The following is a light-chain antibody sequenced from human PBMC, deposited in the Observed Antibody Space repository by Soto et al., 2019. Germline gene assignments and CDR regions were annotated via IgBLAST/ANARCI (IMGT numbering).Light chain of an antibody. V-gene: IGKV3D-15*01. CDR1: QSISIN. J-gene: IGKJ1*01. Sequence: EIVLTQSPGTLSVSPGDIVTLSFSASQSISINLAWYQHKPGQAPRLLIHGASTRATGVPARISGSGSGTEFTLTISSLQSEDFAVYYCQQFRNWPWTFGQGTKVDIK. CDR3: QQFRNWPWT. CDR2: GAS.